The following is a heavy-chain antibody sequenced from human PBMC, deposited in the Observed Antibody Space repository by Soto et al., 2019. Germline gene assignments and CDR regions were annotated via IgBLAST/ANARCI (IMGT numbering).Heavy chain of an antibody. CDR3: ARGGIPIFDY. D-gene: IGHD3-10*01. J-gene: IGHJ4*01. Sequence: ASEQPPCSGYGYTLTTLAMPWVRQAPGKRPEWMGGLDPEGKTIYAQKFQGRVTMTEDTSTDTAYMEVRSLRSEDTAVYYCARGGIPIFDYWG. CDR2: LDPEGKT. CDR1: GYTLTTLA. V-gene: IGHV1-24*01.